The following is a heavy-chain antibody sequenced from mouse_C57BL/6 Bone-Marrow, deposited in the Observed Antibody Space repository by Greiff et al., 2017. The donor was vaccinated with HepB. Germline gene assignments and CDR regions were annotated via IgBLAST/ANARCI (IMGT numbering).Heavy chain of an antibody. CDR3: AGAYYSNFAWFAY. CDR2: IHPNSGST. V-gene: IGHV1-64*01. D-gene: IGHD2-5*01. Sequence: QVQLQQPGAELVKPGASVKLSCKASGYTFTSYWMHWVKQRPGQGLEWIGMIHPNSGSTNYNEKFKSKATLTADKSSSTAYMQLSSLTSEDSAVYYCAGAYYSNFAWFAYWGQGTLVTVSA. CDR1: GYTFTSYW. J-gene: IGHJ3*01.